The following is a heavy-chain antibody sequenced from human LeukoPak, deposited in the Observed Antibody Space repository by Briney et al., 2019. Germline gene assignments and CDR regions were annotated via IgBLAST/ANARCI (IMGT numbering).Heavy chain of an antibody. Sequence: QTGGSLRLSCAASGFTVSSIHMVWVRQAPGKGLEWVSVTYTGGNSYYADSVKGRFIISRDISKNTLYLQMNSLRAEDSALHYCARGGRGSAAVVAPRSFDIWGQGTMVTVSS. CDR1: GFTVSSIH. V-gene: IGHV3-53*01. CDR3: ARGGRGSAAVVAPRSFDI. J-gene: IGHJ3*02. D-gene: IGHD3-22*01. CDR2: TYTGGNS.